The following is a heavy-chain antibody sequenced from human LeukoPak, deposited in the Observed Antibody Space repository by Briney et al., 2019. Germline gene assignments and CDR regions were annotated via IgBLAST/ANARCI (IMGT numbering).Heavy chain of an antibody. CDR3: AKAPRYASYFDY. V-gene: IGHV3-9*01. J-gene: IGHJ4*02. D-gene: IGHD2-2*01. CDR1: GFTFDDYA. CDR2: ISWNGNSV. Sequence: GGSLRPSCSASGFTFDDYAMHWVRQAPGKGLEWVSGISWNGNSVDYADSVKGRFTISRDNAKNSLYLQMNSLRAEDTALYYCAKAPRYASYFDYWGQGTLVTVSS.